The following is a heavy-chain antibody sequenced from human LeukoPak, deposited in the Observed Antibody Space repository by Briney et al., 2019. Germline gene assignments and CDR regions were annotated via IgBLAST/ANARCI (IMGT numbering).Heavy chain of an antibody. V-gene: IGHV1-2*02. D-gene: IGHD2-2*01. Sequence: ASVKVSRKASAYTYTAYYIYWVRQAPGQGLEWMGWINPNSGGTDYAQKFQGRVTMTRDTSISTAYMELSRLRSDDTAVYYCARTLRSWISTSCYLLRYWGQGALVTVSS. CDR3: ARTLRSWISTSCYLLRY. CDR2: INPNSGGT. CDR1: AYTYTAYY. J-gene: IGHJ4*02.